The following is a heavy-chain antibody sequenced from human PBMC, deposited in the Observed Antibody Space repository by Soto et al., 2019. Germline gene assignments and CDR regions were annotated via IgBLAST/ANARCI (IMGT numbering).Heavy chain of an antibody. CDR1: GYSFTSYW. Sequence: PGESLKISCKGSGYSFTSYWISWVRQMPGKGLEWMGRIDPSDSYTNYSPSFQGHVTISADKSISTAYLQWSSLKASDTAMYYCARQSEWLVPYCYYGMDVWGQGTTVTVSS. V-gene: IGHV5-10-1*01. CDR2: IDPSDSYT. D-gene: IGHD6-19*01. J-gene: IGHJ6*02. CDR3: ARQSEWLVPYCYYGMDV.